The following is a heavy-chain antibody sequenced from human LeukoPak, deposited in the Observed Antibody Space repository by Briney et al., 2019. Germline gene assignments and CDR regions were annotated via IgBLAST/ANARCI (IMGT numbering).Heavy chain of an antibody. CDR3: VRTAAAGTRFDY. V-gene: IGHV1-18*01. J-gene: IGHJ4*02. D-gene: IGHD6-13*01. CDR2: ISAYNGNT. Sequence: ASVKVSCKASGYTFTSYGISWVRQAPGQGLEWMGWISAYNGNTNYAQKLQGRVTMTTDTSTRTAYMELRSLRSDDTAVYYCVRTAAAGTRFDYWGQGTLVTVSS. CDR1: GYTFTSYG.